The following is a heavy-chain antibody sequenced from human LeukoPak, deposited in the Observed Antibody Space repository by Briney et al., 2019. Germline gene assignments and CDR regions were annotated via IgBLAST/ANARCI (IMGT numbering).Heavy chain of an antibody. D-gene: IGHD3-16*01. V-gene: IGHV3-11*01. CDR2: ISSSGSTI. CDR3: AKDMGGHYYYYYMDV. CDR1: GFTFSDYY. J-gene: IGHJ6*03. Sequence: GGSLRLSCAASGFTFSDYYMSWIRQAPGKGLEWVSYISSSGSTIYYADSVKGRFTISRDNAKNSLYLQMNSLRAEDMALYYCAKDMGGHYYYYYMDVWGKGTTVTVSS.